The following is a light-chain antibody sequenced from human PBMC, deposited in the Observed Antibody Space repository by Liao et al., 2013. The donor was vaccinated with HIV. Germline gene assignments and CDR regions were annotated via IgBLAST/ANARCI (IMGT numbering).Light chain of an antibody. CDR1: SIGSKS. V-gene: IGLV3-21*01. CDR3: QVWDSSSDHYV. J-gene: IGLJ1*01. Sequence: SYVLTQSPSVSVAPGKTATISCGGDSIGSKSVHWYQQRPGQAPVLVMSYDSDRPSGIPERFSGSNSGNTATLTINRVEVGDDADYFCQVWDSSSDHYVFGSGTKVTVL. CDR2: YDS.